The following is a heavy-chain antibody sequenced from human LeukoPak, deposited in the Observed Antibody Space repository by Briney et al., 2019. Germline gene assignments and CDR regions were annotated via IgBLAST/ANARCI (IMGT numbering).Heavy chain of an antibody. D-gene: IGHD4-23*01. V-gene: IGHV3-30-3*01. J-gene: IGHJ4*02. CDR2: ISYDGSNK. CDR1: GFTFSSYA. Sequence: PGRSLRLSCAASGFTFSSYAMHWVRQAPGKGLEWVAVISYDGSNKYYADSVKGRFTISRDNSKNTLYLQMNSLRAEDTAVYYCAKGTTTLVVTKIDYWGQGTPVTASS. CDR3: AKGTTTLVVTKIDY.